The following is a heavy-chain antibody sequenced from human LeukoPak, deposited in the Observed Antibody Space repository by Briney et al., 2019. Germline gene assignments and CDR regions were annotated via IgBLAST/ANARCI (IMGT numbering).Heavy chain of an antibody. V-gene: IGHV3-23*01. D-gene: IGHD6-19*01. CDR1: GFTFSSYA. CDR2: ISGSGGST. CDR3: AVPYRGQWLVSGPFDY. J-gene: IGHJ4*02. Sequence: GGSLRLSCAASGFTFSSYAMSWVRQAPGKGLEWVSAISGSGGSTYYADSVKGRFTISRDNSKNTLYQQMNSLRAEDTAVYYCAVPYRGQWLVSGPFDYWGQGTLVTVSS.